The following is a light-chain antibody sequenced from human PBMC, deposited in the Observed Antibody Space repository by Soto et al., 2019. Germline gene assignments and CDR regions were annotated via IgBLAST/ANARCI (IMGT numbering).Light chain of an antibody. CDR1: RRISSW. J-gene: IGKJ1*01. CDR3: QQYNGYPWT. V-gene: IGKV1-5*01. CDR2: DAS. Sequence: DIQMTQSPSTLSASVGDRVTITCRASRRISSWLAWYQQQPGKAPKLLVYDASTLQSGVPSRFSGKGSGTEFTLTIGRLQPEDLATYFCQQYNGYPWTFGQGTRVGIK.